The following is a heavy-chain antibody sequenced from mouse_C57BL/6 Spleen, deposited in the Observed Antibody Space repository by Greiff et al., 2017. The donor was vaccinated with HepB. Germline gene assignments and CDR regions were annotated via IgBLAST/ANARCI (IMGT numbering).Heavy chain of an antibody. CDR3: ARDSASTVVATNWYFDV. J-gene: IGHJ1*03. CDR2: ISDGGSYT. CDR1: GFTFSSYA. Sequence: EVHLVESGGGLVKPGGSLKLSCAASGFTFSSYAMSWVRQTPEKRLEWVATISDGGSYTYYPDNVKGRFTISRDNAKNNLYLQMSHLKSEDTAMYYCARDSASTVVATNWYFDVWGTGTTVTVSS. V-gene: IGHV5-4*01. D-gene: IGHD1-1*01.